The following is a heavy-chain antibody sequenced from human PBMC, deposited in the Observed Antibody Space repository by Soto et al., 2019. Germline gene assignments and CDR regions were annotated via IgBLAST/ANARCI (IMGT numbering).Heavy chain of an antibody. D-gene: IGHD2-21*02. CDR3: ASNIYCGGDCFQFDY. V-gene: IGHV1-3*01. J-gene: IGHJ4*02. CDR1: GYTFTSYA. Sequence: GASVKVSCKASGYTFTSYAMHWVRQAPGQRLEWMGWINAGNGNTKYSQKFQGRVTITRDTSASTAYMELSSLRSEDTAVYYCASNIYCGGDCFQFDYWGQGTLVTVSS. CDR2: INAGNGNT.